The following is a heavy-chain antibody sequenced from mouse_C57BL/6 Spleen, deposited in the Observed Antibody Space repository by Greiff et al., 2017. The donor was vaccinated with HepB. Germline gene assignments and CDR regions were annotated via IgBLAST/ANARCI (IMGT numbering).Heavy chain of an antibody. CDR3: ARHRYYYGSRKVLYAVDY. J-gene: IGHJ4*01. CDR1: GFTFSSYG. Sequence: DVMLVESGGDLVKPGGSLKLSCAASGFTFSSYGMSWVRQTPDKRLEWVATISSGGSYTYYPDSVKGRFTISRDNAKNPLSLQLSSLKSEDTAMYYFARHRYYYGSRKVLYAVDYWGQGTSVTVSS. CDR2: ISSGGSYT. D-gene: IGHD1-1*01. V-gene: IGHV5-6*02.